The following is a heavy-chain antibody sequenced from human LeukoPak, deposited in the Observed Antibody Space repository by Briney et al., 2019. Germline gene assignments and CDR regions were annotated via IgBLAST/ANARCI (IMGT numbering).Heavy chain of an antibody. J-gene: IGHJ4*02. D-gene: IGHD3-22*01. CDR3: ARDAYDSSGYSFDY. CDR2: IYHSGST. CDR1: GYSISSGYY. V-gene: IGHV4-38-2*02. Sequence: SETLSLTCTVSGYSISSGYYWGWIRQPPGQGLEWIASIYHSGSTYYSPSLKSRVTISVDTSKNQFSLKLSSVTATDTAVYYCARDAYDSSGYSFDYWGQGTLVTVSS.